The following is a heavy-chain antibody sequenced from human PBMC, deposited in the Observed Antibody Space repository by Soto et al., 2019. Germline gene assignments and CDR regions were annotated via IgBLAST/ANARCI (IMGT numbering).Heavy chain of an antibody. J-gene: IGHJ3*02. Sequence: SETLSLTCTVSGGSVSTYYWSWSRQPPGKGLEWIGYINHSGSTNYNPSLKSRVTISVDTSKNQFSLKLNSVTAADTAVYYCAREVGGNSYTDAFDIWGQGIMVTVS. CDR1: GGSVSTYY. CDR3: AREVGGNSYTDAFDI. V-gene: IGHV4-59*02. CDR2: INHSGST. D-gene: IGHD1-26*01.